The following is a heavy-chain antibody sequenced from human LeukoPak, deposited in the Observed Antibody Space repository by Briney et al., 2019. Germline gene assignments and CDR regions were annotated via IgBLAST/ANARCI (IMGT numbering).Heavy chain of an antibody. CDR2: IYYSGST. V-gene: IGHV4-59*12. Sequence: NPSETLSLTCAVYGGSFSGYYWSWIRQPPGKGLEWIGYIYYSGSTNYNPSLKSRVTISVDTSKNQFSLKLSSVTAADTAVYYCARDVPFDYWGQGTLVTVSS. J-gene: IGHJ4*02. CDR3: ARDVPFDY. CDR1: GGSFSGYY.